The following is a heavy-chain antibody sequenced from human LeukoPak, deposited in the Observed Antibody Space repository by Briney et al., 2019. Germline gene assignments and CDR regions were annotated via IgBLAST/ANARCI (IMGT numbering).Heavy chain of an antibody. CDR3: ARALXXTRDYYYYGMDV. CDR2: ISSSSSTI. D-gene: IGHD6-6*01. V-gene: IGHV3-48*02. J-gene: IGHJ6*02. Sequence: GGSLRLXCAASXFTXXXIYMTXXXXXPGKGLEWVSYISSSSSTIYYADSXXGXFTISRDNAKNSLYLQMNSLRDEDTAVYYCARALXXTRDYYYYGMDVWGQXTTVTVSS. CDR1: XFTXXXIY.